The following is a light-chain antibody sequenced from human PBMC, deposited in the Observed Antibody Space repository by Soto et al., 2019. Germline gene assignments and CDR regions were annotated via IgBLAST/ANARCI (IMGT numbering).Light chain of an antibody. Sequence: DIQMTQSPASLSASVGDRVTITCRASQNIKKYLNWYQQKPGKAPNLLIYTASSLQVGFPSRFSGSGSGTDFTLTISSLQPEDFATYHCQQSFGTPLTFGGGTKVEIK. CDR1: QNIKKY. J-gene: IGKJ4*01. CDR3: QQSFGTPLT. CDR2: TAS. V-gene: IGKV1-39*01.